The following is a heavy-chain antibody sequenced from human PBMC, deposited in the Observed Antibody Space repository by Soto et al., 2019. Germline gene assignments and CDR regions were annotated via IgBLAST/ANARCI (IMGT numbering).Heavy chain of an antibody. CDR1: GGSISSYY. D-gene: IGHD5-12*01. J-gene: IGHJ4*02. V-gene: IGHV4-59*01. CDR3: ARGMATTNYFDY. CDR2: IYYSGST. Sequence: PSETLSLTCTVSGGSISSYYWSWIRQPPGKGLEWIGYIYYSGSTNYNPSPKSRVTISVDTSKNQFSLKLSSVTAADTAVYYCARGMATTNYFDYWGQGTLVTVSS.